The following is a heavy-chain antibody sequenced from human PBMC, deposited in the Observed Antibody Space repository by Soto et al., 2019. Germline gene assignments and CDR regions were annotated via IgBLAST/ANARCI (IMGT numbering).Heavy chain of an antibody. CDR2: ISSSSSYI. Sequence: EVQLVESGGGLVKPGGSLRLSCAASGFTFSSYSMNWVRQAPGKGLEWVSSISSSSSYIYYADSVKGRFTISRDNAKNSLYLQMNSLRAEDTAVYYCARVLVVAGRTCDYWGQGTLVTVSS. CDR1: GFTFSSYS. CDR3: ARVLVVAGRTCDY. V-gene: IGHV3-21*01. D-gene: IGHD2-15*01. J-gene: IGHJ4*02.